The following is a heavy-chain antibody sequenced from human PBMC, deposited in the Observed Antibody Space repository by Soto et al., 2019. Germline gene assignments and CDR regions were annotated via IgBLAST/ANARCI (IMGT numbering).Heavy chain of an antibody. CDR1: GDSISSYY. Sequence: QVQLQESGPGLVKSSENLSLTCTISGDSISSYYWNWIRQPPGKGLEWIGNMHSSGSTNYTPSLNSRVTISLDTSKNQFSLKLNSVTAADTAVYYCARGGGWLPDFWGQGTLVTVS. D-gene: IGHD3-22*01. CDR2: MHSSGST. CDR3: ARGGGWLPDF. J-gene: IGHJ4*02. V-gene: IGHV4-59*01.